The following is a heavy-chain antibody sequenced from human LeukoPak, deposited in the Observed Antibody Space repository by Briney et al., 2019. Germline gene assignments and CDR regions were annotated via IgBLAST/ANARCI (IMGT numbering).Heavy chain of an antibody. CDR3: ARTYYDSSGYYLDY. J-gene: IGHJ4*02. V-gene: IGHV4-59*01. CDR2: IYYSGST. CDR1: GGSISSYY. D-gene: IGHD3-22*01. Sequence: SETLSLTCTVSGGSISSYYWSWIRQPPGKGLEWIGYIYYSGSTNYNPSLKNRVTISVDTSKNQFSLKLSSVTAADTAVYYCARTYYDSSGYYLDYWGQGTLVTVSS.